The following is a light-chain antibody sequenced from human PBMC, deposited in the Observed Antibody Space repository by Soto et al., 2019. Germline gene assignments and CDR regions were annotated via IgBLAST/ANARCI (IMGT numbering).Light chain of an antibody. Sequence: EIVMTQSPATLSLSPGEIATLSCRASERLTGNLAWYQHRPGQAPRPLIYEVSTRATYIPARFSGRGSRTEFTLTISSLQAEDSAVYYCQQYQDWPRTFGQGTKVDIK. CDR2: EVS. J-gene: IGKJ1*01. V-gene: IGKV3-15*01. CDR3: QQYQDWPRT. CDR1: ERLTGN.